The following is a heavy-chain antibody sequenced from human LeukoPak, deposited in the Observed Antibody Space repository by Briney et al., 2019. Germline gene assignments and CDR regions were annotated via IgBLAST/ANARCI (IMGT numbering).Heavy chain of an antibody. CDR3: ARGSDTAMVPYYFDY. D-gene: IGHD5-18*01. J-gene: IGHJ4*02. Sequence: SETLSLTCTVSGGSISSSSYYWGWIRQPPGKGLEWIGSIYYSGSTYYNPSLKSRVTISVDTSKNQFSLKLSSVTAADTAVYYCARGSDTAMVPYYFDYWGQGTLVTVSS. CDR1: GGSISSSSYY. CDR2: IYYSGST. V-gene: IGHV4-39*01.